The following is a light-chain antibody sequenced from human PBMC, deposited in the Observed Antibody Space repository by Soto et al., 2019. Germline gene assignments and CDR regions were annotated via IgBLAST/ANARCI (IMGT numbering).Light chain of an antibody. V-gene: IGLV2-14*01. CDR2: EVS. J-gene: IGLJ3*02. CDR1: SSDIGTYKY. Sequence: QSVLTQPASVSGSPGQSVTIACTGTSSDIGTYKYVSWYQHHPGKVPQLLIYEVSNRPSGISSRFSASKSGNTASLTISGLPAEDEADYYCSSYSSGSTLWVFGTGTKLTVL. CDR3: SSYSSGSTLWV.